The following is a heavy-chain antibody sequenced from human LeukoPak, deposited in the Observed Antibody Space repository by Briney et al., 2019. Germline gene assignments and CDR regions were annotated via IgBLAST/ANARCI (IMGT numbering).Heavy chain of an antibody. CDR2: IWYDGSNK. CDR1: GFTFSSYG. CDR3: ARDLGGKYYYDSSGVDY. Sequence: GGSLRLSCAASGFTFSSYGMHWVRQAPGKGLEWVAVIWYDGSNKYYADSVKGRFTISRDNSKNTLYLQMNSLRAEDTAVYYCARDLGGKYYYDSSGVDYWGQGILVTVSS. V-gene: IGHV3-33*01. D-gene: IGHD3-22*01. J-gene: IGHJ4*02.